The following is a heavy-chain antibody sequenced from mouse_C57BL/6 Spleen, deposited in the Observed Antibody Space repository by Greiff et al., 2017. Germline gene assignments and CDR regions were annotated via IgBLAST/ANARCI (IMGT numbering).Heavy chain of an antibody. D-gene: IGHD3-2*02. CDR3: ARLQLRLYAMDY. V-gene: IGHV5-9*01. Sequence: EVMLVDSGGGLVKPGGSLKLSCAASGFTFSSYTMSWVRQTPEKRLEWVATISGGGGNTYYPDSGKGRFTISRDNAKNTLYLQMSSLRSEDTAFYYCARLQLRLYAMDYWGQGTSGTVSS. J-gene: IGHJ4*01. CDR2: ISGGGGNT. CDR1: GFTFSSYT.